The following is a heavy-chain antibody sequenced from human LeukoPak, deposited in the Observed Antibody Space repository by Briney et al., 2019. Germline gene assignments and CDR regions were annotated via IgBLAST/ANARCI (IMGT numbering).Heavy chain of an antibody. CDR2: VYYTGST. CDR3: ARQKKGLQRVDTGFDS. J-gene: IGHJ4*02. CDR1: GGSVNNYY. Sequence: PSDTLSLTCTVSGGSVNNYYWFWIRQFPGKGLEYIGYVYYTGSTDYNPSLESRVTISVDTSKNQFSLKLRSVTAADTATYYCARQKKGLQRVDTGFDSWGQGTLVIVSS. V-gene: IGHV4-59*02. D-gene: IGHD2-15*01.